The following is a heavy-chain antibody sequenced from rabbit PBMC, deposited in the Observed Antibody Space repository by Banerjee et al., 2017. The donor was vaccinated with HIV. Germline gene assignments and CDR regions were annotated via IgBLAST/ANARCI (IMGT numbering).Heavy chain of an antibody. CDR3: AKDLAGVIGWNFGL. D-gene: IGHD4-1*01. CDR1: GFDFSTNT. Sequence: QSLEESGGDLVKPGASLTLTCTASGFDFSTNTMCWVRQAPGKGLEWIGCINTGSGNTYYASWAKGRFTISKTSSTTVTLQMTSLTAADTATYFCAKDLAGVIGWNFGLWGPGTLVTVS. CDR2: INTGSGNT. J-gene: IGHJ4*01. V-gene: IGHV1S40*01.